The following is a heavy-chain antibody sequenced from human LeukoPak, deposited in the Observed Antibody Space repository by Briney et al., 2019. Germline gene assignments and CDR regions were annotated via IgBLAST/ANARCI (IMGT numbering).Heavy chain of an antibody. CDR3: AKDASYRFDY. CDR1: GFTFSSYG. Sequence: GGFLRLSCAASGFTFSSYGMHWVRQAPGKGLEWVAFIRYDGINKYYADSVKGRFTISRDNSKNTLYLQMNSLRAEDTAMYYCAKDASYRFDYWGQGTLVTVSS. CDR2: IRYDGINK. D-gene: IGHD1-14*01. J-gene: IGHJ4*02. V-gene: IGHV3-30*02.